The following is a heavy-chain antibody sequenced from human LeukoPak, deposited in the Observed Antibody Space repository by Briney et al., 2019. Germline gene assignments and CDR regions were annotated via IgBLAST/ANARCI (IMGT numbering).Heavy chain of an antibody. CDR2: ISSDGTTE. V-gene: IGHV3-30*09. Sequence: GRSLRLSCAGSGFTFASYAVHWVRQAPGKRLEWVAFISSDGTTEHYRDSVKGRFALSRDNSKNTVSLQMNSLGTEDTAVYYCARGRNSGSFIIDYWGQGTLVTVSS. CDR1: GFTFASYA. J-gene: IGHJ4*02. CDR3: ARGRNSGSFIIDY. D-gene: IGHD3-10*01.